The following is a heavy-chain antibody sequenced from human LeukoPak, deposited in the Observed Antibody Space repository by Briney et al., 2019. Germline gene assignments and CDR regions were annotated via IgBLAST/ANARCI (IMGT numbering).Heavy chain of an antibody. V-gene: IGHV1-2*02. D-gene: IGHD3-3*01. CDR1: GYTFTGYY. Sequence: GASVKVSCKASGYTFTGYYMHWVRQAPGQGLEWMGWINPNSGGINYAQKFQGRVTMSRDTSISTAYMELSRLRSDDTAVYYCARDLFGYDFWSGYSGYFDYWGQGTLVTVSS. CDR2: INPNSGGI. J-gene: IGHJ4*02. CDR3: ARDLFGYDFWSGYSGYFDY.